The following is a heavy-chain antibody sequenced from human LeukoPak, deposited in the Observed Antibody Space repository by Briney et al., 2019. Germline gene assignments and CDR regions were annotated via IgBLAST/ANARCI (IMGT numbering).Heavy chain of an antibody. CDR1: GGSISSSSYY. CDR2: IYYSGST. Sequence: SETLSLTCTVSGGSISSSSYYWGWIRQPPGKGLEWIGSIYYSGSTYYNPSLKSRVTISVDTSKNQFSLKLSSVTAADTAVYYCARSQRGDRYFDYWGQGTLVTVSS. V-gene: IGHV4-39*07. D-gene: IGHD2-21*01. CDR3: ARSQRGDRYFDY. J-gene: IGHJ4*02.